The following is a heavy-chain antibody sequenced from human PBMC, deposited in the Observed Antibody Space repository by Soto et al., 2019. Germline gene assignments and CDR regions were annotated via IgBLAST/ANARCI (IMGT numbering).Heavy chain of an antibody. CDR3: ANLPPTPDWFDP. CDR2: ISPKSGGA. CDR1: GYTFRDYY. D-gene: IGHD2-15*01. J-gene: IGHJ5*02. Sequence: ASVKFSCKAGGYTFRDYYIQWVRQAPGQGLEYMGWISPKSGGAAYAQKFRGRVTMTRDTSVNLAYLHLSSLKSDDTAIYYCANLPPTPDWFDPWGQGTLVTVSS. V-gene: IGHV1-2*02.